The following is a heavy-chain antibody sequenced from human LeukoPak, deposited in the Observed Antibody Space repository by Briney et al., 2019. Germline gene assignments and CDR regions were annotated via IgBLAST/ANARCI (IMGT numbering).Heavy chain of an antibody. V-gene: IGHV3-53*04. Sequence: PGGSLRLSCAASGFTVSSNYMSWVRQAPGKGLEWVSVIYSGGSTYYADSVKGRFTISRHNSKNTLYLQMNSLRAEDTAVYYCARDYYDRGFGPGAREWGQGTLVTVSS. J-gene: IGHJ4*02. CDR3: ARDYYDRGFGPGARE. CDR1: GFTVSSNY. CDR2: IYSGGST. D-gene: IGHD3-22*01.